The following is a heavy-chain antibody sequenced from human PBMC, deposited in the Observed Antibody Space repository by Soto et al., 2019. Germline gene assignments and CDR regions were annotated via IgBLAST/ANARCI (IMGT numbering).Heavy chain of an antibody. Sequence: QVQLVQSGAEVKKPGSSVKVSCKASGGIFSTYAISWLRQAPGHGLEWMGGIIPLFGTPNYAQRFQGRGTITGDESTSTVYMELSRLRTEDTDVYYCARDRDDYGSGNYYNRIDFWGQGTLVTVSS. CDR3: ARDRDDYGSGNYYNRIDF. D-gene: IGHD3-10*01. V-gene: IGHV1-69*01. CDR2: IIPLFGTP. J-gene: IGHJ4*02. CDR1: GGIFSTYA.